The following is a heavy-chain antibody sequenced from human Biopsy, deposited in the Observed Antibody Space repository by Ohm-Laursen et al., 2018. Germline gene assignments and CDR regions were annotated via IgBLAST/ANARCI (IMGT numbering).Heavy chain of an antibody. D-gene: IGHD2-15*01. Sequence: GTLSLTCAVSGGSTSSYYWSWIRQAAGKGLEWIGRIYPGGGTIYNPSLKSRVTMSADTSKNQFSLKLGSVTVADTAVFYCARRGSGGRSFDYWGQGSLVTVSS. J-gene: IGHJ4*02. V-gene: IGHV4-4*07. CDR3: ARRGSGGRSFDY. CDR1: GGSTSSYY. CDR2: IYPGGGT.